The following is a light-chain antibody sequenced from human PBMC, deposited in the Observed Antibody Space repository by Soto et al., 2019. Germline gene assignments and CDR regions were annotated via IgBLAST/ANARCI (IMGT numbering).Light chain of an antibody. V-gene: IGKV3-20*01. CDR3: QQYGSSPYT. CDR2: SAS. Sequence: EIVLTQSPGTLSVSPGQRVTLSCRASQSVSSSFLAWYQQKPGQAPRHLIYSASSRATGIPDRFSGSESGTDFTLTNSRLEPEDFAVYYCQQYGSSPYTFGQGTKLEIK. CDR1: QSVSSSF. J-gene: IGKJ2*01.